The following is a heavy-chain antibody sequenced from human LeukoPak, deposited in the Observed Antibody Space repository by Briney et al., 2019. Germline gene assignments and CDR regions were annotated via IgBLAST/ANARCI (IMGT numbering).Heavy chain of an antibody. CDR1: GFTFSSYG. CDR3: ARDQWLLLAREKWIFDH. V-gene: IGHV3-33*01. J-gene: IGHJ4*02. Sequence: PGGSLRLSCAASGFTFSSYGMHWVRQAPGKGLEWVAVIWYDGSNEYYADSVKGRFTISRDNSKNTLYLQMNSLRAEDTAVYYCARDQWLLLAREKWIFDHWGQGTLVTVSS. D-gene: IGHD3-3*01. CDR2: IWYDGSNE.